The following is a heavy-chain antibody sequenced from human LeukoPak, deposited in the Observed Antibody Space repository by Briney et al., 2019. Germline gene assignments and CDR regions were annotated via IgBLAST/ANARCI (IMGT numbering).Heavy chain of an antibody. Sequence: PSETLSLTCAVYGGSFSGYYWTWIRQPPGKGLEWIGEMNHSGSANYNPSLKSRVTISVDTSKNQCSLRLSSVTAADTAVYYCARELLASAGADAFDIWGQGTMVTVSS. CDR2: MNHSGSA. V-gene: IGHV4-34*01. CDR1: GGSFSGYY. D-gene: IGHD3-10*01. J-gene: IGHJ3*02. CDR3: ARELLASAGADAFDI.